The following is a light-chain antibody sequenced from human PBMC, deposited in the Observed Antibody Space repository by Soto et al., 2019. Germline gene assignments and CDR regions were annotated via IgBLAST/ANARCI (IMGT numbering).Light chain of an antibody. J-gene: IGKJ4*01. Sequence: EIVLTQSPATLSSSPGDRAVLACRASQSVSHSLTWYQHKAGQAPRLLIYDASTRANAIPRRFSGSGPGTDFTLTLCSLEPEDFAVYYCQHRGNSFGGGTKVETK. CDR2: DAS. CDR1: QSVSHS. V-gene: IGKV3-11*01. CDR3: QHRGNS.